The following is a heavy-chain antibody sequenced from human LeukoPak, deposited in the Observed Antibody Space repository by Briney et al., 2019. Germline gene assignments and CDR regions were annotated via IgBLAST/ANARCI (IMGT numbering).Heavy chain of an antibody. Sequence: ASVKVSCKASGYTFTVYYMHWVRQAPGQGLEWMGRINPNNGATNYAQKLQGRVTITEDTSISTAYMELSSLRSDDTAVYYCTRETGSYHGNDYWGQGTLVTVSS. J-gene: IGHJ4*02. V-gene: IGHV1-2*06. CDR2: INPNNGAT. CDR1: GYTFTVYY. D-gene: IGHD1-26*01. CDR3: TRETGSYHGNDY.